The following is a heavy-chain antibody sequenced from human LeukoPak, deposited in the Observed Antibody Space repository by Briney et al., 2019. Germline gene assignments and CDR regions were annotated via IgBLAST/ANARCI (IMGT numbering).Heavy chain of an antibody. J-gene: IGHJ4*02. CDR2: ISGSGGST. V-gene: IGHV3-23*01. Sequence: GGSLRLSCAASGFTFSSYGMSWVRQAPGKGLEWVSAISGSGGSTYYADSVKGRFTIPRDNSKNTLYLQMNSLRAEDTAVYYCAKSGGGGCSSTSCSSDYWGQGTLVTVSS. CDR1: GFTFSSYG. D-gene: IGHD2-2*01. CDR3: AKSGGGGCSSTSCSSDY.